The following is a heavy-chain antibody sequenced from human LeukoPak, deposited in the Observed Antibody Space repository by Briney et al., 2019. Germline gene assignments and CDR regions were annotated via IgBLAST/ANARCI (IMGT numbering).Heavy chain of an antibody. CDR1: GFTFSSYW. CDR3: ARERYCSSTSCYELDY. V-gene: IGHV3-7*01. D-gene: IGHD2-2*01. CDR2: IKQDGSEK. Sequence: GXXLRLSCAASGFTFSSYWMSWVRQAPGKGLEWVANIKQDGSEKYYVDSVKGRFTISRDNAKNSLYLQMNSLRAEDTAVYYCARERYCSSTSCYELDYWGQGTLVTVSS. J-gene: IGHJ4*02.